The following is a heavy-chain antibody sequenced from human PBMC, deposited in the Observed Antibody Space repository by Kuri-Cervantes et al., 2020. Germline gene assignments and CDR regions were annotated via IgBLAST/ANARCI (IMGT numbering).Heavy chain of an antibody. D-gene: IGHD6-19*01. CDR2: IIPIFGTA. J-gene: IGHJ3*02. CDR3: ARAYSSGWINAFDI. CDR1: GYTFTGYY. Sequence: SVKVSCKASGYTFTGYYMHWVRQAPGQGLEWMGGIIPIFGTANYAQKFQGRVTITTDESTSTAYMELSSLRSEDTAVYYCARAYSSGWINAFDIWGQGTMVTVSS. V-gene: IGHV1-69*05.